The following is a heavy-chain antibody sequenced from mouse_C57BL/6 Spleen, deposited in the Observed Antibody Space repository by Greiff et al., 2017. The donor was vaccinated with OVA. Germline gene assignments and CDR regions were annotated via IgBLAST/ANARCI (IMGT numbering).Heavy chain of an antibody. CDR2: IRNKANNHAT. D-gene: IGHD1-1*01. Sequence: EVKLVESGGGLVQPGGSMKLSCAASGFTFSDAWMDWVRQSPEKGLEWVAEIRNKANNHATYYAESVKGRFTISRDDSKSSVYLQMNSLRAEDTGIYYCTRNYGSFAWFAYWGQGTLVTVSA. CDR1: GFTFSDAW. CDR3: TRNYGSFAWFAY. V-gene: IGHV6-6*01. J-gene: IGHJ3*01.